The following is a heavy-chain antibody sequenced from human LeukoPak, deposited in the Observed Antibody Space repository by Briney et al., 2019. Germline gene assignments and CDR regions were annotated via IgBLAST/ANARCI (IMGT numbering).Heavy chain of an antibody. CDR2: IYHSDST. CDR1: GGSISSNNW. J-gene: IGHJ3*02. Sequence: SETLSLTCAVSGGSISSNNWWSWVRQPPGKGLEWIGEIYHSDSTNYNPSLKSRVTISVDRSKNQFSLKLSSVTAADTAVYYCAGSVEGTTSGGDFDMWGQGTMVIVSS. V-gene: IGHV4-4*02. D-gene: IGHD1-7*01. CDR3: AGSVEGTTSGGDFDM.